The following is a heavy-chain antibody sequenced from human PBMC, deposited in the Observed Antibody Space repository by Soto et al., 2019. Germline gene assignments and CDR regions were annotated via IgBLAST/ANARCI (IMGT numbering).Heavy chain of an antibody. D-gene: IGHD3-22*01. V-gene: IGHV3-72*01. CDR2: SRNKVHSYTT. CDR1: GFTFSDHY. Sequence: EVQLVESGGGLVQPGGSLRLSCAASGFTFSDHYMDWVRQAPGKGLEWVGRSRNKVHSYTTDYAASVKGRFTISRDDSKNSLYLQMNSLRAEDTAVYYCARDQWLSDGYNGPFDYWGQGTLVTVSS. CDR3: ARDQWLSDGYNGPFDY. J-gene: IGHJ4*02.